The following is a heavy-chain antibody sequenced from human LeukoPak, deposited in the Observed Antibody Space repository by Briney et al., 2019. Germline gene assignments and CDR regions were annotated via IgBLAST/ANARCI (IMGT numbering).Heavy chain of an antibody. CDR2: INCYNGNT. D-gene: IGHD6-6*01. CDR1: GYTFVSYV. CDR3: ARGIRQHSSSSAFDY. Sequence: ASVKVSCKASGYTFVSYVISWVRQAPGQGLELMGWINCYNGNTDYAQSFQGRVTMTADTSTSTVHMELRSLRSDDTALYYCARGIRQHSSSSAFDYWGQGTQVTVSS. J-gene: IGHJ4*02. V-gene: IGHV1-18*01.